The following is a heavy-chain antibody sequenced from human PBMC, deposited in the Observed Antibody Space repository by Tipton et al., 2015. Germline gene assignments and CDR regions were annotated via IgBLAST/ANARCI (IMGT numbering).Heavy chain of an antibody. CDR1: GGSISSGDYY. CDR2: IYYSGST. Sequence: TLSLTCTVSGGSISSGDYYWTWIRQPPGKGLEWIGYIYYSGSTYYKPSLKSRVTISIDTSKNQFSLKLNYVTAADTAVYYCARADYYDSSGYHNWFDPWGQGSLVTVSS. J-gene: IGHJ5*02. D-gene: IGHD3-22*01. CDR3: ARADYYDSSGYHNWFDP. V-gene: IGHV4-30-4*01.